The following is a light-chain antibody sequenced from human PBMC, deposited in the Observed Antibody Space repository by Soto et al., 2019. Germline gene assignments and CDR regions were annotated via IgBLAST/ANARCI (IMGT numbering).Light chain of an antibody. J-gene: IGKJ4*01. CDR2: RAS. CDR3: HQYDTYPLT. Sequence: DIQLTPSPSTLSASVGDRVTITCRASQSLSDWLAWYQQIPGTAPKLLIYRASSLEDGVPSRFRVSGSGTEFTLHISSLQPDEVSTYNCHQYDTYPLTCGGGTEVEIK. V-gene: IGKV1-5*03. CDR1: QSLSDW.